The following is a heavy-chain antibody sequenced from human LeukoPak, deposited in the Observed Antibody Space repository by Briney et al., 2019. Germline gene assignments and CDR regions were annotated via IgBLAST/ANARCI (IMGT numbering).Heavy chain of an antibody. CDR1: GYTFTSYG. CDR3: ASRIAAAGRSEENWFDP. J-gene: IGHJ5*02. D-gene: IGHD6-13*01. Sequence: GASVKVSCKASGYTFTSYGISWVRQAPGQGLEWMGWISAYNGNTNYAQKLQGRVTMTTDTSTSTAYMELSSLRSEDTAVYYCASRIAAAGRSEENWFDPWGQGTLVTVSS. V-gene: IGHV1-18*01. CDR2: ISAYNGNT.